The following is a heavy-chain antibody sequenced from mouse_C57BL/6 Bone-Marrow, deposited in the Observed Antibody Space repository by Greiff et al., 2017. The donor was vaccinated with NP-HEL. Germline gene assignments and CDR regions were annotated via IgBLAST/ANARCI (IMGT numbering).Heavy chain of an antibody. J-gene: IGHJ1*03. CDR2: INPNNGGT. CDR3: ARWGDYPSVWYFDV. Sequence: EVQLQQSGPELVKPGASVKIPCKASGYTFTDYNMDWVKQSHGKSLEWIGDINPNNGGTIYNQKFKGKATLTVDKSSSTAYMELRSLTSEDTAVYYCARWGDYPSVWYFDVWGTGTTVTVSS. CDR1: GYTFTDYN. V-gene: IGHV1-18*01. D-gene: IGHD2-4*01.